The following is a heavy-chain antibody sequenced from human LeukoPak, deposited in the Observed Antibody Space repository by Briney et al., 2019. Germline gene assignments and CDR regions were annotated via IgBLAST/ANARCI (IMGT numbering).Heavy chain of an antibody. CDR1: GGSFSGYY. Sequence: SETLSLTCAVYGGSFSGYYWSWIRQPPGKGLEWIGDINYSGSTNYNTSLKSRVTISVHPSKNQFSLKLSSVTAADTAVYYCARGRVKVRGVIRTNTPDYWGQGTRVTVSS. J-gene: IGHJ4*02. CDR2: INYSGST. D-gene: IGHD3-10*01. V-gene: IGHV4-34*01. CDR3: ARGRVKVRGVIRTNTPDY.